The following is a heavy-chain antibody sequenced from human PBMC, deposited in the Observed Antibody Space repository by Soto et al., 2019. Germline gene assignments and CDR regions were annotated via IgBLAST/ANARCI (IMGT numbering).Heavy chain of an antibody. V-gene: IGHV3-49*04. J-gene: IGHJ6*02. CDR2: IRSKTYGGTT. CDR3: TRSYFDWLSEMDV. CDR1: GFPFGDYA. Sequence: EVQLVESGGGLVQPGRSLRLSCTASGFPFGDYAMSWVRQAPGKGLEWLGFIRSKTYGGTTDYAASVKGRFTISRDDSKNIAYLQMNSLKTADTAVYYCTRSYFDWLSEMDVWGQGTTVTVSS. D-gene: IGHD3-9*01.